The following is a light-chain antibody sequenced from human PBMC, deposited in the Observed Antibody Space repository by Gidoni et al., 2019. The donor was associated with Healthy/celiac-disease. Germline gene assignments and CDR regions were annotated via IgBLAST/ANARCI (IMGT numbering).Light chain of an antibody. Sequence: DIKMTKPPAPLSASGGDGATTTGRASQSISSLFNWYQQKQGNAPKLLIYAASSLQSGAPSRFSGSGSGTDFTLTISSLQPEDFATYYCQHSYSTPRTFGQXTKVEIK. CDR3: QHSYSTPRT. V-gene: IGKV1-39*01. CDR1: QSISSL. CDR2: AAS. J-gene: IGKJ1*01.